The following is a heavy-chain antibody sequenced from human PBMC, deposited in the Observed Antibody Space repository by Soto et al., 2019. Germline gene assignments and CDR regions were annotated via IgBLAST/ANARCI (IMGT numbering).Heavy chain of an antibody. Sequence: QVQLVQSGAEVKKPESSVKVSCKASGGTFSSYTISWVRQAPGQGLEWMGRIIPILGIANYAQKFQGRVTITTTKSTTTASMELGSMSSEYTAVYYYARGPEDSSGYPLASWGEGALFTVSS. CDR1: GGTFSSYT. CDR2: IIPILGIA. J-gene: IGHJ4*02. CDR3: ARGPEDSSGYPLAS. D-gene: IGHD3-22*01. V-gene: IGHV1-69*02.